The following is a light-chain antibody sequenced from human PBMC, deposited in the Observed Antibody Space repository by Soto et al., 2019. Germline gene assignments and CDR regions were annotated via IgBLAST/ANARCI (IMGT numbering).Light chain of an antibody. J-gene: IGKJ2*01. CDR3: QQRSNWGYA. Sequence: EIVLTQSPATLSLSPGERATLSCRASQRLNNYFAWYQQKPGQAPRLLIYDVSNRATGTPARFSGSGSGTDFTLTINSLEPEVFAVYYCQQRSNWGYAFGQGTKLEIK. CDR1: QRLNNY. CDR2: DVS. V-gene: IGKV3-11*01.